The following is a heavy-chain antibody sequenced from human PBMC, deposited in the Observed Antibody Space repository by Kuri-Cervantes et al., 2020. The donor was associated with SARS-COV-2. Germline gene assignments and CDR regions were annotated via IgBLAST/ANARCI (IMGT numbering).Heavy chain of an antibody. CDR2: ISGSGGST. CDR3: AKEGGDGDYADYYFDY. CDR1: GFTFSSYS. V-gene: IGHV3-23*01. Sequence: GGSLRLSCAASGFTFSSYSMNWVRQAPGKGLEWVSAISGSGGSTYYADSVEGRFTISRDNSKNTLYLQTNSLRAEDTAVYYCAKEGGDGDYADYYFDYWGQGTLVTVSS. D-gene: IGHD4-17*01. J-gene: IGHJ4*02.